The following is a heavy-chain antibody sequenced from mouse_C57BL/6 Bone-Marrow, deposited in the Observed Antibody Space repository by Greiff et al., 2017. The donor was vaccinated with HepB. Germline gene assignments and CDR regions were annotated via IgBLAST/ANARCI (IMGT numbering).Heavy chain of an antibody. CDR1: GYTFTSYG. CDR2: IYPRSGNT. V-gene: IGHV1-81*01. J-gene: IGHJ4*01. CDR3: ARRDSAMDY. Sequence: QVQLQQPGAELVKPGASVKLSCKASGYTFTSYGISWVKQRTGQGLEWIGEIYPRSGNTYYNEKFKGKATLTADKSSSTAYMELRSLTSEDSAVYFCARRDSAMDYWGQGTSVTVSS.